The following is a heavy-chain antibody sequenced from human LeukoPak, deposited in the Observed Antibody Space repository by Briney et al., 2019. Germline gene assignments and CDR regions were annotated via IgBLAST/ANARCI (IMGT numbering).Heavy chain of an antibody. Sequence: SVKVSCKASGGTFSSYAISWVRQAPGQGLEWMGGIIPIFGTANYAQKFQGRVTITADESTSTAYMELSSLRSEDTAVYYCARKRAVAGTGYYYYYGMDVWGQGTTVTDSS. D-gene: IGHD6-19*01. V-gene: IGHV1-69*01. CDR3: ARKRAVAGTGYYYYYGMDV. J-gene: IGHJ6*02. CDR1: GGTFSSYA. CDR2: IIPIFGTA.